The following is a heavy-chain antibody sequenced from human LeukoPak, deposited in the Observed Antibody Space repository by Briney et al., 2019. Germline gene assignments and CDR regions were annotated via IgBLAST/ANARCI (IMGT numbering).Heavy chain of an antibody. J-gene: IGHJ4*02. D-gene: IGHD6-19*01. V-gene: IGHV1-46*01. CDR2: INPSGGST. Sequence: GASVKVSCKAPGYTFTSYYMHWVRQAPGQGLEWMGIINPSGGSTSYAQKFQGRVTMTRDTSTSTVYMELSSLRSEDTAVYYCARVCSAVAGGRAAPDYWGQGTLVTVSS. CDR1: GYTFTSYY. CDR3: ARVCSAVAGGRAAPDY.